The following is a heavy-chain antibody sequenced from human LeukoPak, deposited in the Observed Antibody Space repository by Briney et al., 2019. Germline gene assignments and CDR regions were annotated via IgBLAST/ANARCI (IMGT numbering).Heavy chain of an antibody. Sequence: PSETLSLTCTVSGGSISSSSYYWGWIRQPPGKGLEWIGSIYYSGSTYYNPSLKSRVTISVDTSKNQFSLKLSSVTAADTAVYYCARQWAVVPAAILHGGDYYGLDVWGQGTTVTVSS. CDR2: IYYSGST. CDR3: ARQWAVVPAAILHGGDYYGLDV. CDR1: GGSISSSSYY. J-gene: IGHJ6*02. D-gene: IGHD2-2*02. V-gene: IGHV4-39*07.